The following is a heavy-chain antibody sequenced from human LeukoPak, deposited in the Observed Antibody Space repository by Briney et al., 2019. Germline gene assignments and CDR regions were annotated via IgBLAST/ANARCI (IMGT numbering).Heavy chain of an antibody. CDR2: INPNSGGT. J-gene: IGHJ5*02. CDR3: ARDKRYCSGGSCPNNWFDP. Sequence: ASVKVSCKASGYTFTGYYMHWVRQAPGQGLEWMGRINPNSGGTNYAQKFQGRVTMTRDTSISTAYMELSRLRSDDTAVYYCARDKRYCSGGSCPNNWFDPWGQGTLVTVSS. V-gene: IGHV1-2*06. D-gene: IGHD2-15*01. CDR1: GYTFTGYY.